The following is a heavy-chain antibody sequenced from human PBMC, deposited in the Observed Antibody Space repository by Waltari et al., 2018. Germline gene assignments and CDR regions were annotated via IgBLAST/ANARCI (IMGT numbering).Heavy chain of an antibody. V-gene: IGHV3-48*04. CDR1: GFTFSAYR. CDR2: SMSSSSTI. CDR3: ARGAYSGHPTPRYFDY. J-gene: IGHJ4*02. D-gene: IGHD5-12*01. Sequence: EVQLVESGGGLVQPGGSLRLSCAASGFTFSAYRMHWVRQAPGKGLEWVSYSMSSSSTIYYADSVKGRFTISRDNAKNSLYLQMNSLRAEDTAVYYCARGAYSGHPTPRYFDYWGQGTLVTVSS.